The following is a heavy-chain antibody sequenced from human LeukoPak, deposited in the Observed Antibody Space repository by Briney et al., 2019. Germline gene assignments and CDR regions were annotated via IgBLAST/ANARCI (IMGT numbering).Heavy chain of an antibody. CDR3: ARGISWHNWFDP. D-gene: IGHD6-13*01. Sequence: SETLSLTCTVSGGSISSYYWSWIRQPPGKGLEWIGYIYYSGSTNYNPSLKSRVTISVDTSKNQFSLKLSSVTAADTAVYYCARGISWHNWFDPWGQGTLVTVSS. CDR2: IYYSGST. CDR1: GGSISSYY. J-gene: IGHJ5*02. V-gene: IGHV4-59*01.